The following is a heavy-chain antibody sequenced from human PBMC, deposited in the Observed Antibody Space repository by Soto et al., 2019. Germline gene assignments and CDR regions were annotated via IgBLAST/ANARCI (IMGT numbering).Heavy chain of an antibody. V-gene: IGHV6-1*01. CDR1: GDSVSSNSAA. CDR2: TYYRSKWYN. D-gene: IGHD3-22*01. CDR3: ARGKDYDSSGYLSPVDAFDI. Sequence: SQTLSLTCAISGDSVSSNSAAWNWIRQSPSRGLEWLGRTYYRSKWYNDYAVSVKSRITLNPDTSKNTFSLQRSSVTPDDTAVYYCARGKDYDSSGYLSPVDAFDIWGQGTMVTVSS. J-gene: IGHJ3*02.